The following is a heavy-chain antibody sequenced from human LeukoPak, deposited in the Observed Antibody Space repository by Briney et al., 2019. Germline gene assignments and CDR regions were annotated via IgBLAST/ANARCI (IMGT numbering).Heavy chain of an antibody. J-gene: IGHJ4*02. Sequence: ASVKVSGKASGGTFSSYAISWARQAPGQGLEWMGRIIPILGIANYAQKFQGRVTITADKSTSTANMELSSLRSEDTAVYYCATMPRYCSGGSCSHFDYWGQGTLVTVSS. D-gene: IGHD2-15*01. V-gene: IGHV1-69*04. CDR1: GGTFSSYA. CDR3: ATMPRYCSGGSCSHFDY. CDR2: IIPILGIA.